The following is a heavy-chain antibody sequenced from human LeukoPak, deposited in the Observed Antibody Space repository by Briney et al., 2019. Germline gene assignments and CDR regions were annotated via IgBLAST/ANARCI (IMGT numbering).Heavy chain of an antibody. V-gene: IGHV1-2*02. CDR1: GYTFTGYY. CDR3: ARVMKDWNHLDY. Sequence: ASVKVSCKASGYTFTGYYMHWVRQAPGQGLEWMGWINPNSGGTNYARKFQGRVTMTRDTSISTAYMELSRLRSDDTAVYYCARVMKDWNHLDYWGQGTLVTVSS. D-gene: IGHD1-1*01. CDR2: INPNSGGT. J-gene: IGHJ4*02.